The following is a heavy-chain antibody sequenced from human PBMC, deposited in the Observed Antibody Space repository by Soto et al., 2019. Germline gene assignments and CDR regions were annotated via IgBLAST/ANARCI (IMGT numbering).Heavy chain of an antibody. D-gene: IGHD3-22*01. V-gene: IGHV3-30*18. CDR1: GFTFSSYG. J-gene: IGHJ4*02. CDR3: AKDLGEGSDSSGYYYGGLDY. CDR2: ISYDGSNK. Sequence: GGSLRLSCAASGFTFSSYGMHWVRQAPGKGLEWVAVISYDGSNKYYADSVKGRFTISRDNSKNTLYLQMNSLRAEDTAVYYCAKDLGEGSDSSGYYYGGLDYWGQGTLVTVSS.